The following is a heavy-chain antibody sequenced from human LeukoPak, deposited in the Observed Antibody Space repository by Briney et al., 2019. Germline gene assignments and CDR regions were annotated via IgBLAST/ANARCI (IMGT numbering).Heavy chain of an antibody. CDR1: GGSISSYY. V-gene: IGHV4-4*07. D-gene: IGHD1-26*01. J-gene: IGHJ4*02. Sequence: SETLSLTCTVSGGSISSYYWSWIRKLAGEGLEWIGRIYSSGTTNYNPSLKRRVTMSVDTPKNQFSLKLTSVTAADTGVYYCARMYSGTYGGIDYWGQGTLVTVSS. CDR2: IYSSGTT. CDR3: ARMYSGTYGGIDY.